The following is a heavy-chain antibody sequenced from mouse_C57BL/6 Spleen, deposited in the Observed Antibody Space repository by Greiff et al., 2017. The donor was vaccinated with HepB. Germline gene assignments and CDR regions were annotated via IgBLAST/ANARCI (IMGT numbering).Heavy chain of an antibody. CDR1: GFTFSSYA. CDR2: ISDGGSYT. J-gene: IGHJ2*01. Sequence: DVQLVESGGGLVKPGGSLKLSCAASGFTFSSYALSWVRQTPEKSLEWVATISDGGSYTYYPDNVKGRFTISRDNAKNHLYLQMSHLKAEDTAMYYCAREDGSSYDWGQGTTLTVSS. CDR3: AREDGSSYD. V-gene: IGHV5-4*01. D-gene: IGHD1-1*01.